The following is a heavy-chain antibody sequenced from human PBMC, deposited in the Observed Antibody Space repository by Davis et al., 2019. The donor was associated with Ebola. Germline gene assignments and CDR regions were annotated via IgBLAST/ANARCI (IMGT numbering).Heavy chain of an antibody. CDR3: AGAAVSATKSWFDP. Sequence: PAGSLRLSCAASGFPFSDYYMNWIRQAPGKGLEWVSYISGTSCTISYADPVKRRFTISRDNAKNSLFLQMNSLGAEDTAVYYCAGAAVSATKSWFDPWGQGTLVTVSS. D-gene: IGHD3-3*01. V-gene: IGHV3-11*01. CDR1: GFPFSDYY. CDR2: ISGTSCTI. J-gene: IGHJ5*02.